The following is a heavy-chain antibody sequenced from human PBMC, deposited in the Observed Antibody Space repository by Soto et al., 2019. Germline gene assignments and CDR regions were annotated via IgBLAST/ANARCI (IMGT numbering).Heavy chain of an antibody. J-gene: IGHJ3*02. V-gene: IGHV1-69*04. CDR3: ARDIRQQLVWDAFDI. Sequence: SVKVSCKASGGTFSSYTISWVRQAPGQGLEWMGRIIPILGIANYAQKFQGRVTITADKSTSTAYMELSSLRSEDTAVYYCARDIRQQLVWDAFDIWGQGTMVTVSS. CDR2: IIPILGIA. CDR1: GGTFSSYT. D-gene: IGHD6-13*01.